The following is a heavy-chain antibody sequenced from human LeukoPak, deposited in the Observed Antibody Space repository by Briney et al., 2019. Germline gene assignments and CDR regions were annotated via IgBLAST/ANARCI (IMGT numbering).Heavy chain of an antibody. CDR2: IFSSGSA. J-gene: IGHJ4*02. CDR1: GGSISGYY. CDR3: ARWYCSGGTCFHLDD. Sequence: SETLSLTCTVSGGSISGYYWSWIRQPPGKGLEWIGYIFSSGSAAYNPSLRGRVTASIDTSKNQFSLKLSSVTAADTAVYYCARWYCSGGTCFHLDDWGQGTLVTVSS. V-gene: IGHV4-59*08. D-gene: IGHD2-15*01.